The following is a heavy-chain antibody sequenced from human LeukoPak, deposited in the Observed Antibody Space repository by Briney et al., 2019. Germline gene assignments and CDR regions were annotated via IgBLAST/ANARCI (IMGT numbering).Heavy chain of an antibody. V-gene: IGHV3-7*03. Sequence: GGSLRLSCAASGFTFSSYWMSWVRQAPGKGLEWVANVKQDGSEKYYVDSVKGRFTISRDNAKNSLCLQMNSLRAEDTAVYYCASLRFLEWLFDYWGQGTLVTVSS. D-gene: IGHD3-3*01. CDR1: GFTFSSYW. CDR2: VKQDGSEK. CDR3: ASLRFLEWLFDY. J-gene: IGHJ4*02.